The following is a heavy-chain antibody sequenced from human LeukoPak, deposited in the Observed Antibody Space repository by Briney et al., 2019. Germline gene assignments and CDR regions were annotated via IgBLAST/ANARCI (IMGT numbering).Heavy chain of an antibody. J-gene: IGHJ3*01. V-gene: IGHV3-74*01. CDR2: TNSDGSST. D-gene: IGHD2-21*01. CDR1: GFTFSSYW. CDR3: ARDPMHNGGNSGAFDF. Sequence: QPGGSLRLSCAASGFTFSSYWMHWVRQAPGKGLVWVSRTNSDGSSTNYADSVKGRFTISRDNAQNSLWLQMSSLRAEDTAVYYCARDPMHNGGNSGAFDFWGQGTLVTVSS.